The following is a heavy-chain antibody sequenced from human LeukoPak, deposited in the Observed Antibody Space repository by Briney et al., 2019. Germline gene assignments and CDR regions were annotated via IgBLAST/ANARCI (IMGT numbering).Heavy chain of an antibody. J-gene: IGHJ4*02. CDR1: GHTFSNYA. CDR3: ARAIVMVRGPSEDY. CDR2: IIPIFDTP. D-gene: IGHD3-10*01. V-gene: IGHV1-69*01. Sequence: SVKVSCKASGHTFSNYAISWLRQAPGQGLEWMGGIIPIFDTPNYAQKFQGRVTITAEQSTSTAYMELSSLRSEDTAVYYCARAIVMVRGPSEDYWGEGTLVTVSS.